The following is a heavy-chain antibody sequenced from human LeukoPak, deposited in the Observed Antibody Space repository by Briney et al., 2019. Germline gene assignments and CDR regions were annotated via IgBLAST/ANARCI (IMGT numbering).Heavy chain of an antibody. CDR3: AREGDGAARPGPTTIYTDV. V-gene: IGHV3-74*01. Sequence: GGSLRLSCAASGFTFSSYWMHWVRQAPGKGLVWVSRINSDGSSTSYADSVKGRFTISRDNAKNTLYLQMNSLRAEDTAVYYCAREGDGAARPGPTTIYTDVWGKGTTVTVSS. D-gene: IGHD6-6*01. J-gene: IGHJ6*03. CDR2: INSDGSST. CDR1: GFTFSSYW.